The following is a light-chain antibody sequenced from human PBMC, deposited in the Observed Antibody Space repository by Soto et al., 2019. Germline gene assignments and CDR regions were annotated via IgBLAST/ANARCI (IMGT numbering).Light chain of an antibody. CDR3: SSYTSSSTLVV. Sequence: QSALTQPASVSGSPGQSITISCTGTSSDVGGYNDVSWYQQHPGKAPKLMIYDVSNRPSGVSNRFSGSKSGNTASLTISGLQAEEEADYYCSSYTSSSTLVVFGGGTKVTVL. V-gene: IGLV2-14*01. J-gene: IGLJ2*01. CDR2: DVS. CDR1: SSDVGGYND.